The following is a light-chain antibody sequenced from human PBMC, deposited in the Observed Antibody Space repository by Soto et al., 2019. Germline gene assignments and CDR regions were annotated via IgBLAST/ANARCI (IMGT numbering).Light chain of an antibody. V-gene: IGKV3-15*01. CDR1: QSINSE. J-gene: IGKJ2*01. Sequence: EIVMTQSPATLSLSPGERAALSCSASQSINSELAWYQQKPGKPPRLLIYGASTRATGVPARFTGSESGSEFTLTISGLQSEDFAVYYCQQGHNWPLTFGQGTRLEI. CDR2: GAS. CDR3: QQGHNWPLT.